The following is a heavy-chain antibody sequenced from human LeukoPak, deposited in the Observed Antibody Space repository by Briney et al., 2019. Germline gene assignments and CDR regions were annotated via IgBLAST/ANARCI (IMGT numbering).Heavy chain of an antibody. CDR3: ARSVGLYYYDSSGYFDS. CDR2: IKQDGSEK. J-gene: IGHJ4*02. Sequence: PGGSLRLSCAASGFTFSSYWMTWVRQAPGKELEWVANIKQDGSEKHYVDSVKGRFTISRDNAKNSLYLQMNSLGAEDTAVYYCARSVGLYYYDSSGYFDSWGQGTLVTVSS. V-gene: IGHV3-7*01. CDR1: GFTFSSYW. D-gene: IGHD3-22*01.